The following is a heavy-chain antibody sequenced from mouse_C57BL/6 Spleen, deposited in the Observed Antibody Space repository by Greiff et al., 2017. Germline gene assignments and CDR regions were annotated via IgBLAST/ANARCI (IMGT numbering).Heavy chain of an antibody. CDR1: GFSLTSYG. D-gene: IGHD3-2*02. Sequence: VQGVESGPGLVAPSQSLSITCTVSGFSLTSYGVDWVRQSPGKGLEWLGVIWGVGSTNYNSALKSRLSISKDNSKSQVFLKMNSLQTDDTAMYYCARSPEGSGYDYAMDYWGQGTSVTVSS. V-gene: IGHV2-6*01. CDR2: IWGVGST. J-gene: IGHJ4*01. CDR3: ARSPEGSGYDYAMDY.